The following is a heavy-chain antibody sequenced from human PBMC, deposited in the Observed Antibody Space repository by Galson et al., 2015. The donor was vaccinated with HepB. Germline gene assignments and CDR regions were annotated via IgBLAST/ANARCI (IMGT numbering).Heavy chain of an antibody. CDR2: IAYDGINR. CDR1: GFRFSDYG. Sequence: SLRLSCAASGFRFSDYGMHWVRQAPGEGLEWVAVIAYDGINRHYADSVKGRFTISRDSSKNTVVLEMNSLRADDTAFYHCAKCLGSGPSCYKATIDYWGQGTLVTVSS. CDR3: AKCLGSGPSCYKATIDY. V-gene: IGHV3-30*18. D-gene: IGHD2-2*02. J-gene: IGHJ4*02.